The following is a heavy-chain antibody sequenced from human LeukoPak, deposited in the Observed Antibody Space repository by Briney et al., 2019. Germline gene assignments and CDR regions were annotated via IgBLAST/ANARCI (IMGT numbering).Heavy chain of an antibody. D-gene: IGHD5-24*01. CDR2: MNPNSANT. J-gene: IGHJ4*02. V-gene: IGHV1-8*02. Sequence: ASVKVSCKASGGTFSSYAISWVRQAPGQGLEWMGWMNPNSANTGYAQKFQGRVTMTRNSSISTAYMELSSLISEDTAVYYCARGTRTGEDGAAGTFDYWGQGTLVTVSS. CDR3: ARGTRTGEDGAAGTFDY. CDR1: GGTFSSYA.